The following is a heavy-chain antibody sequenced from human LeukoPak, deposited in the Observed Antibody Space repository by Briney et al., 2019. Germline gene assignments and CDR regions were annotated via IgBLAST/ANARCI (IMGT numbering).Heavy chain of an antibody. D-gene: IGHD2-15*01. V-gene: IGHV3-66*01. Sequence: GGSLRLSCAASGFTVTNNDMNWVRQAPGKGLEWVSVITSGGSTYFADSVKGRFTVSRDNSKNTLSLQMNSLRVEDTAVYYCARDLISGPATHDSWGQGDLVTVSS. CDR1: GFTVTNND. CDR2: ITSGGST. CDR3: ARDLISGPATHDS. J-gene: IGHJ4*02.